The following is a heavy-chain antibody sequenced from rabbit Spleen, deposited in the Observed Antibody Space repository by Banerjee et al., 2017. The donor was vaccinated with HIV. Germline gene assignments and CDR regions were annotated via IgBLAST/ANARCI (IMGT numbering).Heavy chain of an antibody. J-gene: IGHJ4*01. CDR2: IYAGSSGST. CDR1: GFSFSSSYW. Sequence: QSLEESGGDLVKPGASLTLTCTASGFSFSSSYWICWVRQAPGKGLEWIACIYAGSSGSTYYASWAKGRFTISKTSSTTVTLQMTSLTVADTATHFCARDGYSRGWGIVLYYFNLWGPGTLVTVS. V-gene: IGHV1S40*01. D-gene: IGHD4-1*01. CDR3: ARDGYSRGWGIVLYYFNL.